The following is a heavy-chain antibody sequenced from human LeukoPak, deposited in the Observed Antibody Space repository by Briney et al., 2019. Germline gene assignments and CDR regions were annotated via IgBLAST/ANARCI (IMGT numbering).Heavy chain of an antibody. V-gene: IGHV4-61*01. CDR3: PRAPAPEWLLSYFDY. CDR2: IYYSGST. J-gene: IGHJ4*02. CDR1: GGSVSSGSYY. D-gene: IGHD3-3*01. Sequence: SETLSLTCTVSGGSVSSGSYYWSWIRQPPGKGLEWIGYIYYSGSTNYNPSLKSRVTISVDTSKNQFSLKLSSVTAADTAVYFCPRAPAPEWLLSYFDYWGQGTLVTVSS.